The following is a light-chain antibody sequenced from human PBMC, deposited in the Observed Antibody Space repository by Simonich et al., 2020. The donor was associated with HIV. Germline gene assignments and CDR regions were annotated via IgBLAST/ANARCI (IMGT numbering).Light chain of an antibody. Sequence: EIVMTQSPATLSVTPGERATLSCRASQSVSSNLDWYQQKPGQAPRLLIYGASTRATGIPARFSGSGSGTEFTLTISSMQSEDFAVYYCQQYNSWPPWTFGQGTKVEIK. CDR1: QSVSSN. V-gene: IGKV3-15*01. CDR3: QQYNSWPPWT. CDR2: GAS. J-gene: IGKJ1*01.